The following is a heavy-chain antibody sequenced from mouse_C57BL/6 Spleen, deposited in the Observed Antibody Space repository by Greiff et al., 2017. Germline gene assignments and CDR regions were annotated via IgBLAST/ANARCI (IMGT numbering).Heavy chain of an antibody. CDR2: ISSGSSTI. J-gene: IGHJ1*03. D-gene: IGHD2-3*01. V-gene: IGHV5-17*01. CDR1: GFTFSDYG. Sequence: EVQLVESGGGLVKPGGSLKLSCAASGFTFSDYGMHWVRQAPEKGLEWVAYISSGSSTIYYADTVKGRFTIARDNAKNTLFLQMTSLRSEDTAMYYCARPGIYDGYYVWYFDVWGTGTTVTVSS. CDR3: ARPGIYDGYYVWYFDV.